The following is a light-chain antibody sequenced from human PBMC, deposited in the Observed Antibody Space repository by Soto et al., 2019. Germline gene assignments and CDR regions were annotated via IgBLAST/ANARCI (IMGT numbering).Light chain of an antibody. CDR2: GAS. J-gene: IGKJ4*02. V-gene: IGKV3-20*01. Sequence: EIVLTQSPGTLSLSPGERATLSFRSSQSVSSSYLAWYQQKPGQAPRLLIYGASSRATGIPDRFSGSGSGTEFNRTISRLEPEDFAVYHCQKYGPSPALTFGGGTKVEIK. CDR1: QSVSSSY. CDR3: QKYGPSPALT.